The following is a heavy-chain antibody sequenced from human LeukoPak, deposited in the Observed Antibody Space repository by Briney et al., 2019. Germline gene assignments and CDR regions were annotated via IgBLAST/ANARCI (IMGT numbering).Heavy chain of an antibody. V-gene: IGHV3-23*01. D-gene: IGHD6-19*01. CDR1: GFTFSSYA. CDR3: AKFPGGSGWEYYFDY. CDR2: ISGSGGST. J-gene: IGHJ4*02. Sequence: GGSLRLSCAAFGFTFSSYAMSWVRQAPGKGLEWVSAISGSGGSTYYADSVKGRFTISRDNSKNTLYLQMNSLRAEDTAVYYCAKFPGGSGWEYYFDYWGQGTLVTVSS.